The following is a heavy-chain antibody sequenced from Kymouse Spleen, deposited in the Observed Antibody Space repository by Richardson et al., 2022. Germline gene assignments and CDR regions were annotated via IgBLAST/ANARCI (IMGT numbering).Heavy chain of an antibody. D-gene: IGHD3-9*01. Sequence: EVQLVESGGGLVQPGGSLRLSCAASGFTFSSYSMNWVRQAPGKGLEWVSYISSSSSTIYYADSVKGRFTISRDNAKNSLYLQMNSLRDEDTAVYYCARRGDILTGYYYFDYWGQGTLVTVSS. CDR3: ARRGDILTGYYYFDY. CDR1: GFTFSSYS. V-gene: IGHV3-48*02. J-gene: IGHJ4*02. CDR2: ISSSSSTI.